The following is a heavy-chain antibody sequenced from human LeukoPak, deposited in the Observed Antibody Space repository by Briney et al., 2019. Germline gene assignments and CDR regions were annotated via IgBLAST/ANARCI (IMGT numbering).Heavy chain of an antibody. D-gene: IGHD2/OR15-2a*01. V-gene: IGHV3-7*03. Sequence: GGSLRLSCATSGFIFSNYWMCWVRQAPGKGLEWVANIRQDGGDKYYADSVKGRFTISRDNAKNSLYLQMNSLRAEDTAVYSCARVIVTVPGQSDYFDYWGQGTLVIFSS. CDR3: ARVIVTVPGQSDYFDY. CDR1: GFIFSNYW. J-gene: IGHJ4*02. CDR2: IRQDGGDK.